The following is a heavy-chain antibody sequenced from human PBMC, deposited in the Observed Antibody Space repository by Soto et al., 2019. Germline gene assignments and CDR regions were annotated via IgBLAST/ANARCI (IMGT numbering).Heavy chain of an antibody. D-gene: IGHD3-10*01. Sequence: QVQLVQSGPEVKKSGSSVEVACKLSGGTFTSETISWVRQAPGQGLEWMGRSIPILGTGNYAQKFQGRITITEDKPTNTGYMELSRLTSEHSAFYSCARDECSDNIGTFTFYDLDVSGNGRPVTVS. CDR2: SIPILGTG. CDR3: ARDECSDNIGTFTFYDLDV. CDR1: GGTFTSET. V-gene: IGHV1-69*08. J-gene: IGHJ6*03.